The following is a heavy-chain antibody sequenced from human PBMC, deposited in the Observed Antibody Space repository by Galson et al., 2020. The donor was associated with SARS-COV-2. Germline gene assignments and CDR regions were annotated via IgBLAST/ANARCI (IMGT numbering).Heavy chain of an antibody. CDR2: IFYSGST. V-gene: IGHV4-31*03. D-gene: IGHD6-19*01. Sequence: SETLSLTCSVSGGSISSGGYYWTWIRQHPGKGLEWIGYIFYSGSTYYNPSLKSRITVSLDTSNNLFSLKLSSVTAADTAVYYCARVTAMRGSSGWYGKAGPFDYWGQGTLVTVSS. J-gene: IGHJ4*02. CDR3: ARVTAMRGSSGWYGKAGPFDY. CDR1: GGSISSGGYY.